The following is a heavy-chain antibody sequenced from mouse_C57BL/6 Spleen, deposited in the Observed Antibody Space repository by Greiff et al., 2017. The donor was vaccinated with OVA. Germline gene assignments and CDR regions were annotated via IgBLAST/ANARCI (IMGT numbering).Heavy chain of an antibody. CDR2: VYPYNGGT. V-gene: IGHV1-36*01. J-gene: IGHJ1*03. CDR1: GFTFTDYY. D-gene: IGHD1-1*01. CDR3: ARDYYGSSDRFFDV. Sequence: LVKPGPSVKISCKASGFTFTDYYMHWVKQTHGKSLEWIGLVYPYNGGTSYNQKFKGKATLTVDTSSSTAYMELNSLTSEDSAVYYCARDYYGSSDRFFDVWGTGTTVTVSS.